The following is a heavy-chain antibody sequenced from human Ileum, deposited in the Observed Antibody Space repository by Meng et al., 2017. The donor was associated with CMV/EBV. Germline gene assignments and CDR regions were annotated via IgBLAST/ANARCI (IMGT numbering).Heavy chain of an antibody. CDR1: GSSITSYY. Sequence: QVHLQESGPGLVNPSATLSLTCRISGSSITSYYWSWIRQPAGKGLEWIGRIDVSGNTNYNPSLKSRVTMSVDTSKIQFSLKLSSVTAADTAIYYCAKGSGITDPFDYWGQGTLVTVSS. CDR2: IDVSGNT. J-gene: IGHJ4*02. V-gene: IGHV4-4*07. CDR3: AKGSGITDPFDY.